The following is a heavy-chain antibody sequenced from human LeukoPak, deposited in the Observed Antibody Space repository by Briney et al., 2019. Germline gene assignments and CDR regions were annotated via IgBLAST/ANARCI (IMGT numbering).Heavy chain of an antibody. V-gene: IGHV1-69*05. CDR2: IIPIFGTA. CDR3: ARDLGTGTTGFDY. CDR1: GGTFSRYA. D-gene: IGHD1-7*01. J-gene: IGHJ4*02. Sequence: GASVKVSCKASGGTFSRYAISWVRQAPGQGLEWMGGIIPIFGTANYAQKFQGRVTITTDESTSTAYMELSSLRSEDTAVYYCARDLGTGTTGFDYWGQGTLVTVSS.